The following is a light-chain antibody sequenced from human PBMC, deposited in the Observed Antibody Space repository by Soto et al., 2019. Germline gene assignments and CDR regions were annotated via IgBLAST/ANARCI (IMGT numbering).Light chain of an antibody. CDR1: SSDVGGYNY. J-gene: IGLJ2*01. CDR2: DVN. Sequence: QSVLTQPRSVSGSPGQSVTISCTGTSSDVGGYNYVSWYQQHPGKAPKLMIYDVNKRPSGVPDRFSGSKSGNTASLTISGLQAEDEAGYYCSSYAGSYTVVFGGGTKLTVL. CDR3: SSYAGSYTVV. V-gene: IGLV2-11*01.